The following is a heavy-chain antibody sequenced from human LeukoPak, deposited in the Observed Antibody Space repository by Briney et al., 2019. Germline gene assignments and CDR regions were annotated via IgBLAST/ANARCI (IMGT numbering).Heavy chain of an antibody. V-gene: IGHV3-74*01. CDR1: GFTFSSYW. CDR3: GTSTKGHNYVDH. D-gene: IGHD5-24*01. CDR2: INSDGSST. J-gene: IGHJ5*02. Sequence: PGGSLTLSCATSGFTFSSYWMHWVRQAPGKGLVWDSRINSDGSSTSYADSVKGRFTISRDNAKNTLYLQMNSLRGEDTAVYYCGTSTKGHNYVDHWGQGTLVTVSS.